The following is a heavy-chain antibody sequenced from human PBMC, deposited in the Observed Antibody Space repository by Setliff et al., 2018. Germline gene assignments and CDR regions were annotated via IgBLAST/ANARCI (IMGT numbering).Heavy chain of an antibody. CDR2: ISAAGTSI. CDR1: GFTFTHYS. J-gene: IGHJ5*02. Sequence: PGESLRLSCAASGFTFTHYSMTWVRQAPGEGLQWVSIISAAGTSIYYADSVKGRFTISRDNSKNTLYLQMDSLRDDDTAVYYCAKPTQGQLALGAWGQGTLVTVSS. CDR3: AKPTQGQLALGA. V-gene: IGHV3-23*03. D-gene: IGHD1-1*01.